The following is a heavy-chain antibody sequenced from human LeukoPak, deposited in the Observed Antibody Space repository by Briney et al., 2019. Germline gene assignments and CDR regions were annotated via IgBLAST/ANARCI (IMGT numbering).Heavy chain of an antibody. J-gene: IGHJ4*02. CDR1: GFTFSSYA. CDR3: AEATYYDFWSGYVFDY. D-gene: IGHD3-3*01. Sequence: PGGSLRLSCAASGFTFSSYAMSWVRQAPGKGLEWVSAISGSGGSTYYADSVKGRFTISRDNSKNTLYLQMNSLRAEDTAVYYCAEATYYDFWSGYVFDYWGQGTLVTVSS. CDR2: ISGSGGST. V-gene: IGHV3-23*01.